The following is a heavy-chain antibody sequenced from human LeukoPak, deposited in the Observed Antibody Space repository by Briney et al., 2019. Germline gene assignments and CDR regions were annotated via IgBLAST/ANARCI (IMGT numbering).Heavy chain of an antibody. V-gene: IGHV5-51*01. D-gene: IGHD3-10*01. CDR2: IYPGDSDT. Sequence: GESLKISCKSSGYSFTSYWIGWVRQMPGKGLEWMGIIYPGDSDTRYSPSFQGQVTISADKSISTAYLQWSSLKASDTAMYYCARPIGSGSYLSYEFDYWGQGTLVTVSS. J-gene: IGHJ4*02. CDR1: GYSFTSYW. CDR3: ARPIGSGSYLSYEFDY.